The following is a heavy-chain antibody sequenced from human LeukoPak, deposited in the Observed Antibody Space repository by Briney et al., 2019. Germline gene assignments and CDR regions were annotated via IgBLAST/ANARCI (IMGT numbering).Heavy chain of an antibody. CDR1: GYTFTGYY. Sequence: GASVKVSCKASGYTFTGYYMHWVRQAPGQGLEWMGWINPNSGGTNYAQKFQGRVTMTRDTSISTAYMELSRLRSDDTAVYYCARDSSSWSYYYYGMDVRGQGTTVTVSS. CDR3: ARDSSSWSYYYYGMDV. J-gene: IGHJ6*02. CDR2: INPNSGGT. V-gene: IGHV1-2*02. D-gene: IGHD6-13*01.